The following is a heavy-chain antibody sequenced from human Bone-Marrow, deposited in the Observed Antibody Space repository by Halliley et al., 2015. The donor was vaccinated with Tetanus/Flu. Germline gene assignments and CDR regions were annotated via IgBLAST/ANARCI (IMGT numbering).Heavy chain of an antibody. J-gene: IGHJ4*02. D-gene: IGHD6-19*01. V-gene: IGHV3-23*01. Sequence: SLRLSCAASGFTFSTYVMHWVRQAPGKGLEWVSSSGARAYYADSVKGRFTLSRDNSKNTLSMDLNSLRAEDTAVYFCAASSAVAGTGAFDFWGQGILVTVSS. CDR1: GFTFSTYV. CDR2: SGARA. CDR3: AASSAVAGTGAFDF.